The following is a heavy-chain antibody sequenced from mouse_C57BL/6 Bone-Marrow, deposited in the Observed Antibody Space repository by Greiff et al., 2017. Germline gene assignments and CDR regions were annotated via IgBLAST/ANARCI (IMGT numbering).Heavy chain of an antibody. J-gene: IGHJ3*01. V-gene: IGHV1-80*01. CDR2: IYPGDGDT. Sequence: QVQLKQSGAELVKPGASVKISCKASGYAFSSYWMNWVKQRPGKGLEWIGQIYPGDGDTNYNGKFKGKATLTADKSSSTAYMQLSSLTSEDSAVYFCARERDWDGFAYWGQGTLVTVSA. CDR3: ARERDWDGFAY. CDR1: GYAFSSYW. D-gene: IGHD4-1*01.